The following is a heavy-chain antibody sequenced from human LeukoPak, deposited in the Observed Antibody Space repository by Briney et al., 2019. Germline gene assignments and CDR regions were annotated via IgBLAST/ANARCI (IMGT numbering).Heavy chain of an antibody. D-gene: IGHD6-13*01. J-gene: IGHJ6*02. Sequence: SQTLSLTCTVSGGSISSGGYYWRWIRQHPGKGLEWIGYIYYSGSTYYNPSLKSRVTISVDTSKNQFSLKLSSVTAADTAVYYCVRDQIQQLVMEDYYYYYGMDVWGQGTTVTVSS. CDR1: GGSISSGGYY. CDR3: VRDQIQQLVMEDYYYYYGMDV. V-gene: IGHV4-31*03. CDR2: IYYSGST.